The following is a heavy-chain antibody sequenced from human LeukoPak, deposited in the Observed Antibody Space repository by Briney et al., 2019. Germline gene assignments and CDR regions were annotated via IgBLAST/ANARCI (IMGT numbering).Heavy chain of an antibody. CDR1: GFTFSNYA. D-gene: IGHD4-17*01. CDR2: ISGSGVGT. V-gene: IGHV3-23*01. CDR3: ASSGGDYVIY. Sequence: GGSLSLSCAASGFTFSNYAMSWVRQAPGKGLEGVSGISGSGVGTYYADSVKGRFSISRDNSKNTLYLQMNSLRAEDTAVYYCASSGGDYVIYWGQGTLVTVSS. J-gene: IGHJ4*02.